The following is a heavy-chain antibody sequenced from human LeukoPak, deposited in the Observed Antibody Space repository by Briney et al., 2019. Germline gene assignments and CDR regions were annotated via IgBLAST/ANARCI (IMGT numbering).Heavy chain of an antibody. D-gene: IGHD4-17*01. J-gene: IGHJ6*02. CDR1: GFTFSSYE. Sequence: PGGSLRLSCAASGFTFSSYEMNWVRQAPGKGLEWVSYISGSGSTIYYADSVKGRFTISRDNAKNSLYLQMNSLRAEDTAVYYCARDCTVTTGYYYYYYGMDVWGQGTTVTVSS. CDR3: ARDCTVTTGYYYYYYGMDV. V-gene: IGHV3-48*03. CDR2: ISGSGSTI.